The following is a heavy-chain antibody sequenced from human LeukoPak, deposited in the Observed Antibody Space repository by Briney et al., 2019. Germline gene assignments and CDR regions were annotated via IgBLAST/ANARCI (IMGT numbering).Heavy chain of an antibody. CDR1: GYTFPTYA. Sequence: ASVKVSCTASGYTFPTYAISWVRQAPGQGLEWMGWINPYNGNTNYAQNLQGRVTMTTDTSTSTAYMELRNLRSDDTAVYYCAVSDPGGSFDYWGQGTLVTVSS. V-gene: IGHV1-18*01. D-gene: IGHD3-16*01. CDR2: INPYNGNT. J-gene: IGHJ4*02. CDR3: AVSDPGGSFDY.